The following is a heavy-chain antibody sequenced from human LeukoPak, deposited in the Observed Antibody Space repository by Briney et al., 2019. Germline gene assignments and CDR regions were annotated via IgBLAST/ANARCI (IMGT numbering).Heavy chain of an antibody. Sequence: SETLSLTCAVYGGSFSGYYWSWIRQPPGKGLEWLGAINHSGSTNYNPSLKSRVTISVDTSKNQFSLKLSSVTAADTAVYYCACRRGYCSGGSCYRGRFDPWGQGTLVTVSS. CDR2: INHSGST. V-gene: IGHV4-34*01. CDR3: ACRRGYCSGGSCYRGRFDP. D-gene: IGHD2-15*01. CDR1: GGSFSGYY. J-gene: IGHJ5*02.